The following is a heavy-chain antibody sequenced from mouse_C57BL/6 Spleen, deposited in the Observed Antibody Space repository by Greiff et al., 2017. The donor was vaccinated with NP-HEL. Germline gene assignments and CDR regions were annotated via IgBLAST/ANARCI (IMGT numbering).Heavy chain of an antibody. Sequence: LKESGGARVRPGTSFTMSCKASGYTFTNYWIGWAKQRPGHGLEWIGDIYPGGGYTNYNEKFKGKATLTADKSSSTAYMQFSSLTSEDSAIYYCARGRSGSPFDYWGQGTTLTVSS. J-gene: IGHJ2*01. CDR2: IYPGGGYT. V-gene: IGHV1-63*01. CDR3: ARGRSGSPFDY. CDR1: GYTFTNYW. D-gene: IGHD3-2*02.